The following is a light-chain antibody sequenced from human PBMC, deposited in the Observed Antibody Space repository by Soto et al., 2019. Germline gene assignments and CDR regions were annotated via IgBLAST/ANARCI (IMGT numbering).Light chain of an antibody. V-gene: IGKV1-39*01. CDR2: GAS. J-gene: IGKJ2*01. CDR1: QSVSTY. CDR3: QQSYSTPYT. Sequence: DILMTQSPSSLSSSVGDRVTITCRASQSVSTYLNWYQHKPGKAPKFLIYGASSLQSGVPPRFSGSGSGTDYTFTSTSLQHEDFATYYCQQSYSTPYTFGQGTKLEI.